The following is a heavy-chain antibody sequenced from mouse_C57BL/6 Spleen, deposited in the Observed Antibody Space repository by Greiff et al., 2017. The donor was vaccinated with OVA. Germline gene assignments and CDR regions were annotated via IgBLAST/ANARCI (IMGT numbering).Heavy chain of an antibody. Sequence: QVQLQQPGAELVKPGASVKLSCKASGYTFTSYWMHWVKQRPGQGLEWIGMIHPNSGSTNYNEKFKSKATLTVDKSSSTAYMQLSSLTSEDSAVYYCARRGITPWYFDVWGTGTTVTVSS. CDR1: GYTFTSYW. D-gene: IGHD1-1*01. CDR3: ARRGITPWYFDV. J-gene: IGHJ1*03. CDR2: IHPNSGST. V-gene: IGHV1-64*01.